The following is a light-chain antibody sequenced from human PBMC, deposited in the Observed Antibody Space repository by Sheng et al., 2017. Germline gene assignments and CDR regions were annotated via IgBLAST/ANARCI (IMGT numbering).Light chain of an antibody. CDR3: QAWDSGTVI. V-gene: IGLV3-1*01. J-gene: IGLJ2*01. CDR2: QDY. Sequence: SNALTQPPSVSVSPGQTARLTCSGRKLEDKYLSWYQQKPGQSPVLVLYQDYKRPSGIPERFSGSSSANTATLTIRGTQTLDEATYYCQAWDSGTVIFGGGTKLTVL. CDR1: KLEDKY.